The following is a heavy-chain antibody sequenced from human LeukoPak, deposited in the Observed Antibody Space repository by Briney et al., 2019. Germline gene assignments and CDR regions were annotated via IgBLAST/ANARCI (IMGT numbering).Heavy chain of an antibody. CDR3: ARSMVRGVAPKDV. V-gene: IGHV3-7*01. J-gene: IGHJ6*03. D-gene: IGHD3-10*01. CDR2: IKQDGSEK. CDR1: GFTFSSYW. Sequence: PGGSLRLSCAASGFTFSSYWMSWVRQAPGKGLEWVANIKQDGSEKYYVDSVKGRFTISRDNAKNSLYLQMNSLRAEDTAVYYCARSMVRGVAPKDVWGKGTTVTISS.